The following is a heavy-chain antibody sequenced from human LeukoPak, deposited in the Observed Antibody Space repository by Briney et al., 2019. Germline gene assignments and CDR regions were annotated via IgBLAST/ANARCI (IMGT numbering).Heavy chain of an antibody. CDR1: GFTFSSYW. CDR3: ASTQWLVLA. V-gene: IGHV3-7*01. Sequence: GGSLRLSCAASGFTFSSYWMNWVRQAPGKGLEWVANIQQDGSHKNYLDSVKGRFTISRDNAKNSLYLQMNSLRAEDTAVYYCASTQWLVLAWGQGTLVTVSS. J-gene: IGHJ5*02. D-gene: IGHD6-19*01. CDR2: IQQDGSHK.